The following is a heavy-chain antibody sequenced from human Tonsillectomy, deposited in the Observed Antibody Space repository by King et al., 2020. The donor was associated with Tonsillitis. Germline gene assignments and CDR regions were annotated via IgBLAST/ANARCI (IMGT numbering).Heavy chain of an antibody. Sequence: VQLVESGGGLGQPGGSLRLSCAASGFTFSGYAMSWVRQAPGKGPEWVSTITYSGGYTYYADFVKGRFIISRDNSKNTVFLQMDSLRAEDTAVYYCAKVASTMTTYYYYYMDVWGKGTTVTVSS. CDR2: ITYSGGYT. V-gene: IGHV3-23*04. D-gene: IGHD5-12*01. CDR3: AKVASTMTTYYYYYMDV. CDR1: GFTFSGYA. J-gene: IGHJ6*03.